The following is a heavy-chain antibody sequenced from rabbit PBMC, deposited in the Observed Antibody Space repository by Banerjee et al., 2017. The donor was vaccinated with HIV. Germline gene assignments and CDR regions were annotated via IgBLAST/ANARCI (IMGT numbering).Heavy chain of an antibody. CDR2: IYAGSSGST. CDR3: ARGDTTSGGYTYFNL. V-gene: IGHV1S45*01. D-gene: IGHD1-1*01. CDR1: GFTLSNYW. J-gene: IGHJ4*01. Sequence: QEYLVESGGGLVQPEGSLTLSCTASGFTLSNYWMCWVRQAPGKGLEWIGCIYAGSSGSTYYTSWAKGRFTISKTSPTTVTLQMTSLTAADTATYFCARGDTTSGGYTYFNLWGPGTLVTVS.